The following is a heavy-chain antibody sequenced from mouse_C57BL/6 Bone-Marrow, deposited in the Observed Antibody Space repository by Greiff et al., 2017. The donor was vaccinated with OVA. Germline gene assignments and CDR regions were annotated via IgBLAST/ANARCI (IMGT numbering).Heavy chain of an antibody. J-gene: IGHJ1*03. CDR3: ARGWLLWYFDV. V-gene: IGHV1-22*01. Sequence: VQLQQSGPELVKPGASVKMSCKASGYTFTDYNMHWVKQSHGKSLEWIGYINPNTGGTSYNQKFKGKATLTVNKSSSTAYMERRRLTSEDSAVYYCARGWLLWYFDVWGTGTTVTVSS. CDR1: GYTFTDYN. CDR2: INPNTGGT. D-gene: IGHD2-3*01.